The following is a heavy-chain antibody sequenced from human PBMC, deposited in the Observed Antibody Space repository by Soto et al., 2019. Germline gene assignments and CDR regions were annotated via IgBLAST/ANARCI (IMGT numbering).Heavy chain of an antibody. CDR1: GGSITDYS. CDR3: ARDQGVVATADDWFDP. Sequence: SETLSLTCTVSGGSITDYSWVWIRQPAGKGLEWIGRIFSSGSTNYNPSLKGRITMSLDTSKNQFSLKLNSATATDTAVYFCARDQGVVATADDWFDPWGQGILVTVSS. J-gene: IGHJ5*02. D-gene: IGHD2-21*02. V-gene: IGHV4-4*07. CDR2: IFSSGST.